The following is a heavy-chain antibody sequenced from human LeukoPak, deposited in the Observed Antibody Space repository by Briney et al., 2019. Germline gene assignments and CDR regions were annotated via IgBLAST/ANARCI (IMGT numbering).Heavy chain of an antibody. J-gene: IGHJ3*02. D-gene: IGHD2-15*01. V-gene: IGHV4-34*01. Sequence: SETLSLTCAVYGGSFSGYYWSWIRQPPGKGLEWIGEINHSGSTNYNPSLKSRVTISVDTSKNQFSLKLSSETAADTAVYYCASGYCSGGSCYSLDAFDIWGQGTMVTVSS. CDR2: INHSGST. CDR3: ASGYCSGGSCYSLDAFDI. CDR1: GGSFSGYY.